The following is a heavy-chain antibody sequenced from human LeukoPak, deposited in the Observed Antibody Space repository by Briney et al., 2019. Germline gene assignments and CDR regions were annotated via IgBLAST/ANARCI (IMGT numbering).Heavy chain of an antibody. Sequence: GGSLRLSCAASGFTFSSYSMNWVRQAPGKGLEWVSSISSSSSYIYYADSVKGRFTISRDNAKNSLYLQMNGLRADDTATYYCARGATDTTRWFDPWGRGTLVTVSS. CDR1: GFTFSSYS. D-gene: IGHD1-7*01. CDR2: ISSSSSYI. J-gene: IGHJ5*02. V-gene: IGHV3-21*01. CDR3: ARGATDTTRWFDP.